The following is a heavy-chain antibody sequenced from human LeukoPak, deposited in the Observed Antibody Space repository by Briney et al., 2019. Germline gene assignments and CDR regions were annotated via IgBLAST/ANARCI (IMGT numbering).Heavy chain of an antibody. J-gene: IGHJ4*02. V-gene: IGHV1-2*06. CDR3: AGGGTAPI. CDR2: VNTNSGGT. D-gene: IGHD3-16*01. Sequence: GASVKVSCMASRYTFTGYYMHWVRQAPGQGLEWMGRVNTNSGGTHYAQRFHGRATITRETSISTAYMDLSRLTSDDTAVYYCAGGGTAPIWGQGTLVTVSS. CDR1: RYTFTGYY.